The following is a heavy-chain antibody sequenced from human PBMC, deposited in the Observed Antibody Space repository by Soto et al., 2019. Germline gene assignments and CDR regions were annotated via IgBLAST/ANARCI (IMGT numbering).Heavy chain of an antibody. CDR1: GYAFTTYG. Sequence: QVHLVQSGAEVKKPGASVKVSCKGSGYAFTTYGITWVRQAPGQGLEWMGWIRAHNGNTKHAQKLQGRATVTRDTSARAAYMELRSLRSDDTAVYYCARWWYGYYWCQGALVTVSS. V-gene: IGHV1-18*01. CDR2: IRAHNGNT. J-gene: IGHJ4*02. CDR3: ARWWYGYY. D-gene: IGHD2-15*01.